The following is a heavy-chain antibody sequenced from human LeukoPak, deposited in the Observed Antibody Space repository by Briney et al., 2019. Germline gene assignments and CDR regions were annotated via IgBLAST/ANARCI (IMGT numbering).Heavy chain of an antibody. CDR1: GFTFSKYA. Sequence: GGSLRLSCSASGFTFSKYAMHWVRQAPGKGLEYVSAINDNGRSTYYADSVKGRFSISRDNSKNTLYLQMSSLRPEDTAVYYCVKYSSGWYYDYWGQGTLVTVSS. CDR2: INDNGRST. J-gene: IGHJ4*02. D-gene: IGHD6-19*01. CDR3: VKYSSGWYYDY. V-gene: IGHV3-64D*09.